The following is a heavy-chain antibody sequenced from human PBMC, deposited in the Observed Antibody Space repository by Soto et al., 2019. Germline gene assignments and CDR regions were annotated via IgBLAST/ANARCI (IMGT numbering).Heavy chain of an antibody. CDR1: GFTFSNYG. CDR2: VWLDGSNK. J-gene: IGHJ4*02. CDR3: APQAFDY. Sequence: GGFLRLSCAASGFTFSNYGMHWVRQAPGKGLEWVAFVWLDGSNKYYADSVRDRFTISRVNSKNTLYLQMNSLRAEDTAVYHCAPQAFDYWGQGTLVTVS. V-gene: IGHV3-30*02.